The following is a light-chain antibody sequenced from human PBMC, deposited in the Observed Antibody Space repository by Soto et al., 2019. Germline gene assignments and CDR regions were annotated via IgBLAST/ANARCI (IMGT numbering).Light chain of an antibody. CDR2: DVS. Sequence: QSVLAQPASVSGSPGQSTIISCTGTSSDVGGYNYVSWYQQHPGKAPKLMIYDVSNRPSGVSNRFSGSKSGNTASLTISGLRAEDEADYSCNSYTSNNTYVFGTGTKVTVL. CDR1: SSDVGGYNY. J-gene: IGLJ1*01. CDR3: NSYTSNNTYV. V-gene: IGLV2-14*03.